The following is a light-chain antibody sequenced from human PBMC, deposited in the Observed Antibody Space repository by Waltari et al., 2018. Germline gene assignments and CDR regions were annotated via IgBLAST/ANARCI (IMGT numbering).Light chain of an antibody. Sequence: DFQLTQSPSFLSASLGDRVTITSRASQGISRHLAWYQQKPGEAPKLLIYDVSTLQSGVPSRFSGSGFGTEFTLTISSLQPEDSATYYCQKLDNYPPPTFGQGTRLEI. CDR2: DVS. CDR3: QKLDNYPPPT. CDR1: QGISRH. J-gene: IGKJ5*01. V-gene: IGKV1-9*01.